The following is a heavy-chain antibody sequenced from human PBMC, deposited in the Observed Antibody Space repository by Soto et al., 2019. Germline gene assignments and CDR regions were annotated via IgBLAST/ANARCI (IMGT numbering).Heavy chain of an antibody. CDR2: IYYSGST. J-gene: IGHJ4*02. Sequence: SETLSLTCPVSGGSISSGGYYWSWIRQHPGKGLEWIGYIYYSGSTYYNPSLKSRVTISVDTSKNQFSLKLSSVTAADTAVNYCARDSSGYYYFDYWGQGTLVTVSS. CDR1: GGSISSGGYY. D-gene: IGHD3-22*01. CDR3: ARDSSGYYYFDY. V-gene: IGHV4-31*03.